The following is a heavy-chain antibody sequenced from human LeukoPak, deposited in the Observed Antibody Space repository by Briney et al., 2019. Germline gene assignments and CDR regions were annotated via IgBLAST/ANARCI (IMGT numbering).Heavy chain of an antibody. CDR2: INPNSGGT. CDR3: ARSVEYSRGWYPYYYYMDV. V-gene: IGHV1-2*02. CDR1: GYTFTGYY. J-gene: IGHJ6*03. D-gene: IGHD6-19*01. Sequence: ASVKVSCKASGYTFTGYYMHWVRQAPGQGLEWMGWINPNSGGTNYAQKFQGRVTMTRDTSISTAYMELRSLRSDDTAVYYCARSVEYSRGWYPYYYYMDVWGKGTTVTVSS.